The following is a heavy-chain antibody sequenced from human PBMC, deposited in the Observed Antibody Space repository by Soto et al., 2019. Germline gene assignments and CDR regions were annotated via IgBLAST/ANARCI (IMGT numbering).Heavy chain of an antibody. CDR2: INPNSGGT. J-gene: IGHJ3*02. CDR1: GYTFTGYY. V-gene: IGHV1-2*04. D-gene: IGHD4-17*01. CDR3: ARGGTTVTTDPADAFDI. Sequence: QVQLVQSGAEVKKPGASVKVSCKASGYTFTGYYMHWVRQAPGQGLEWMGWINPNSGGTNYAQKLQGWVTMTRDTSISTAYMELSRLRSDDTAVYYCARGGTTVTTDPADAFDIWGQGTMVTVSS.